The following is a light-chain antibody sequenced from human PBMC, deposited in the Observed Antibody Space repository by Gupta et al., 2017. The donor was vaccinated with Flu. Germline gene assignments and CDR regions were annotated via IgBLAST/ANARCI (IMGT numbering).Light chain of an antibody. Sequence: GGRVTSCCRVSQTSDSWLDWQQKKPGRSPKSFSYKASSLETGGPSRFIGSGSGTEFSLTSSSLQPEDVATYDCQQYRRSSWTFGQGTKVAIK. CDR3: QQYRRSSWT. J-gene: IGKJ1*01. V-gene: IGKV1-5*03. CDR1: QTSDSW. CDR2: KAS.